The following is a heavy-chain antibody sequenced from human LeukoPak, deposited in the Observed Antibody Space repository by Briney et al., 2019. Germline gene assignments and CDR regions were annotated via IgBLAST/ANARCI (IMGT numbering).Heavy chain of an antibody. V-gene: IGHV3-11*01. CDR1: GISFSGYF. CDR3: TREPNGYGDNGRHY. Sequence: GGSLRLSCAASGISFSGYFMSWIRQAPGKGLEWVAYLSNSGSSIYYAASVKGRFTISRDNANNSLFLQMNSLRVDDTALYYCTREPNGYGDNGRHYWGQGTLVTVSS. D-gene: IGHD4-17*01. J-gene: IGHJ4*02. CDR2: LSNSGSSI.